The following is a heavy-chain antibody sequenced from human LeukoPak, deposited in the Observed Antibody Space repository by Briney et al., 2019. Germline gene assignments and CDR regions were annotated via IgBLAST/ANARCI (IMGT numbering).Heavy chain of an antibody. V-gene: IGHV4-38-2*01. D-gene: IGHD6-13*01. CDR1: GYSISSGYY. CDR2: KYHSGST. Sequence: SETLSLTCAVSGYSISSGYYWGWIRQPPGKGLEWIGSKYHSGSTNYNPSLKSRVTISVDMSKNQFSLKLSSVTAADTAVYYCARGSPDSAAGTSTKDDYWGQGTLVTVSS. J-gene: IGHJ4*02. CDR3: ARGSPDSAAGTSTKDDY.